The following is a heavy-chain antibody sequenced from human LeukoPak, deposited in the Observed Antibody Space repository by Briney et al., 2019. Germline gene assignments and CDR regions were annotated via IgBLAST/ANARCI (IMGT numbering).Heavy chain of an antibody. CDR1: GFTFSNAW. CDR3: TTDTWFGESQEYYFDY. CDR2: IKSKTDGGTT. D-gene: IGHD3-10*01. Sequence: GGSLRLSCAASGFTFSNAWMSWVRQAPGKGPEWVGRIKSKTDGGTTDYAAPVKGRFTISRDDSKNTLYLQMNSLKTEDTAVYYCTTDTWFGESQEYYFDYWGRGTLVTVSS. V-gene: IGHV3-15*01. J-gene: IGHJ4*02.